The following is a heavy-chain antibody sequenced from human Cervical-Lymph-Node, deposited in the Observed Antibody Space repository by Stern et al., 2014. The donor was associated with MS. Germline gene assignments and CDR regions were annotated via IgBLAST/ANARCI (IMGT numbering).Heavy chain of an antibody. J-gene: IGHJ4*02. D-gene: IGHD6-19*01. V-gene: IGHV6-1*01. CDR3: ARARGDWYNSFDY. CDR2: TYYRSKWYE. CDR1: GDSVSTNSVA. Sequence: QVQLMQSGPGLVKPSQTLSLTCAISGDSVSTNSVAWNWIRQSPSRGLEWLGRTYYRSKWYEDYAISVKGRVTISPDTSKNQFSLQLTSLTPEDTAVYFCARARGDWYNSFDYWGLGTPVTVSS.